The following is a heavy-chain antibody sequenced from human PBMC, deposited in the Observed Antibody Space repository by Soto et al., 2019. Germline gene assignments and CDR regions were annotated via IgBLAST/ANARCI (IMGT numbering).Heavy chain of an antibody. D-gene: IGHD4-17*01. Sequence: QMQLVQSGAEVKKPGSSVKVSCKASGGTLTNFINYPINWVRQAPGQGLEWMGGIVPNIGTVNYAQKFQGRVTITADKSTGTAYIELSSLRAEDTALYSWARRVTVGFLRYFDNWGQGTLVTVSS. CDR1: GGTLTNFINYP. CDR2: IVPNIGTV. V-gene: IGHV1-69*06. CDR3: ARRVTVGFLRYFDN. J-gene: IGHJ4*02.